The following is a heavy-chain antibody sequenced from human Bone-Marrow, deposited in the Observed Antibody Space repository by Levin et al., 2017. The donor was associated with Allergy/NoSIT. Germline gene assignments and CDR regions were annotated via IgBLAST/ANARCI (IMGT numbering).Heavy chain of an antibody. Sequence: KISCKASGGTFSSYAISWVRQAPGQGLEWMGRIIPILGIANYAQKFQGRVTITADKSTSTAYMELSSLRSEDTAVYYCADSVDTAMDDGGYGMDVWGQGTTVTVSS. V-gene: IGHV1-69*04. CDR1: GGTFSSYA. J-gene: IGHJ6*02. CDR3: ADSVDTAMDDGGYGMDV. D-gene: IGHD5-18*01. CDR2: IIPILGIA.